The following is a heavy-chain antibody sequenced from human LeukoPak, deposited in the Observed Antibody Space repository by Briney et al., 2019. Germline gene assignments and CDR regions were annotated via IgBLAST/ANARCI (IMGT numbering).Heavy chain of an antibody. J-gene: IGHJ3*02. CDR3: AKEYSSGLDAFDI. D-gene: IGHD6-19*01. V-gene: IGHV3-9*01. Sequence: GGSLRLSCVASGFTFDDYAMHWVRQAPGKGLEWVSGISWNSGSIGYADSVKGRFTISRDNAKNSLYLQMNSLRAEDTALYYCAKEYSSGLDAFDIWGQGTMVTVSS. CDR2: ISWNSGSI. CDR1: GFTFDDYA.